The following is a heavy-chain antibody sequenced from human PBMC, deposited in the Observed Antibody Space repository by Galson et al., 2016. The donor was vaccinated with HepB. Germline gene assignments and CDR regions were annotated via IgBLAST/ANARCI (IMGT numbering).Heavy chain of an antibody. D-gene: IGHD3-16*01. CDR1: GFTLNRDY. J-gene: IGHJ4*02. CDR2: IYSGGGT. CDR3: DRCDYDKCRPGWGY. Sequence: SLRHSCAAAGFTLNRDYMSWVRQAPGKGLEWVSVIYSGGGTYYADSVKGRFTISRDNSKNTLYLQMYSLRAEDTAVYYCDRCDYDKCRPGWGYWGQGTLVTVAS. V-gene: IGHV3-53*01.